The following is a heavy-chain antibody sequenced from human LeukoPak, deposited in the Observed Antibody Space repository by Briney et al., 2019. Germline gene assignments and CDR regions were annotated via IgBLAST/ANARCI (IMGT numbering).Heavy chain of an antibody. CDR1: GYTFTGYY. D-gene: IGHD6-6*01. Sequence: ASVKVSCRASGYTFTGYYMHWVRQAPGQGLEWMGRINPNSGGTNYAQKFQGRVTMTRDTSISTAYMELSRLRSDDTAVYYCARDSYSRSRHFDYWGQGTLVTVSS. J-gene: IGHJ4*02. V-gene: IGHV1-2*06. CDR2: INPNSGGT. CDR3: ARDSYSRSRHFDY.